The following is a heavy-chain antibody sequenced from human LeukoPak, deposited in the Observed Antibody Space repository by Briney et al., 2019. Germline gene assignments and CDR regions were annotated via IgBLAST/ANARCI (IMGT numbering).Heavy chain of an antibody. CDR2: FDSEDGET. CDR1: GYTLTELS. Sequence: ASVKVSFKVSGYTLTELSMHWVRQAPGKGREWMGGFDSEDGETIYAQKFQGRVTMTEDTSKGTCYMTVSSLRSEETAVYYCATDGYSGRSGGLFDHWGQGTLVTVSS. CDR3: ATDGYSGRSGGLFDH. D-gene: IGHD1-26*01. V-gene: IGHV1-24*01. J-gene: IGHJ4*02.